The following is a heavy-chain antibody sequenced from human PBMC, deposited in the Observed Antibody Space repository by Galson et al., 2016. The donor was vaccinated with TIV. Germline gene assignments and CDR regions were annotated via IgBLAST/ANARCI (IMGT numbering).Heavy chain of an antibody. CDR1: GNIFTRDY. CDR3: IRDLGRLRDF. J-gene: IGHJ4*02. CDR2: IDPTYGGT. D-gene: IGHD7-27*01. V-gene: IGHV1-46*03. Sequence: SVKVSCKASGNIFTRDYVHWVRQAPGQGLEWMGVIDPTYGGTTFAQKSQALVTMTRDTSTSTVYMEVSGLKSDDTAVYYCIRDLGRLRDFWGQGTLVTVSS.